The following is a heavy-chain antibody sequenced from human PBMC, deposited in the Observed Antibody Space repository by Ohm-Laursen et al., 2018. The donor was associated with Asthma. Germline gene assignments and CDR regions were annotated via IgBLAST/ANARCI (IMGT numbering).Heavy chain of an antibody. CDR1: GFTFRSYA. Sequence: SLRLSCTASGFTFRSYAMHWVRQAPGKGLEWVAVGGSYYDGGLKYYADSVNGRFTVSRDDSKNTLYLQMNSLRAEDTAVYYCARDWKWELQEVYYYYGMDVWGQGTTVTVSS. CDR3: ARDWKWELQEVYYYYGMDV. D-gene: IGHD1-26*01. J-gene: IGHJ6*02. CDR2: GGSYYDGGLK. V-gene: IGHV3-30-3*01.